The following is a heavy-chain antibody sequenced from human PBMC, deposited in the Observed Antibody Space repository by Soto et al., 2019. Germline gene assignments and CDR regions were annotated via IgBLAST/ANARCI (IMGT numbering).Heavy chain of an antibody. D-gene: IGHD2-2*01. V-gene: IGHV3-23*01. Sequence: GGSLRLACAASGFTFSGYAMSWVRQAPGKGREVVSAISGSGGSTYYAASVKGRFTISRDNSKNTLYLQMNSLRAEDTAVYYCAKDYESYQLRNNWFDPWGQGTLVTVSS. CDR2: ISGSGGST. J-gene: IGHJ5*02. CDR1: GFTFSGYA. CDR3: AKDYESYQLRNNWFDP.